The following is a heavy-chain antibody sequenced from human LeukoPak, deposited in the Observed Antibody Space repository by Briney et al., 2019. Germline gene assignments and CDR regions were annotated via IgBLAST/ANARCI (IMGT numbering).Heavy chain of an antibody. J-gene: IGHJ6*02. Sequence: GASVKVSCKASGYTFTSYYMHWVRQAPGQGLEWMGIINPSGGSTSYAQKFQGRVTMTRDTSTSTVYMELSSLRSEDTAVYYCAREERMAPGSIYYYYGMDVWGQGTTVTVSS. D-gene: IGHD1-26*01. CDR3: AREERMAPGSIYYYYGMDV. V-gene: IGHV1-46*01. CDR1: GYTFTSYY. CDR2: INPSGGST.